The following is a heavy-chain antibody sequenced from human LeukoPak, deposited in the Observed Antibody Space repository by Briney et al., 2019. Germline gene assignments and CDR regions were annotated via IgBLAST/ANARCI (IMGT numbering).Heavy chain of an antibody. V-gene: IGHV1-18*01. Sequence: ASVKVSCKASGYTFTSYGISWVRQAPGQGLEWMGWISAYNGNTNYAQKFQGRVTMTRNTSISTAYMELSSLRAEDTAVYYCAGASGATDAFDIWGQGTMVTVSS. D-gene: IGHD1-26*01. CDR1: GYTFTSYG. CDR3: AGASGATDAFDI. CDR2: ISAYNGNT. J-gene: IGHJ3*02.